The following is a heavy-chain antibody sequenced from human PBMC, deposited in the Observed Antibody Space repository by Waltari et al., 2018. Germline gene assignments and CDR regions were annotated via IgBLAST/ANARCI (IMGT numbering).Heavy chain of an antibody. Sequence: QVQLQESGPGLVKPSETLSLPCAVSGYSISSGYYWGWIRQPPGKGLAWIGSIYHSGSTYYNPSLKSRVTISVDTSKNQFSLKLSSVTAADTAVYYCARVGGYCSGGSCRGRYYYYMDVWGKGTTVTVSS. J-gene: IGHJ6*03. CDR2: IYHSGST. CDR3: ARVGGYCSGGSCRGRYYYYMDV. CDR1: GYSISSGYY. D-gene: IGHD2-15*01. V-gene: IGHV4-38-2*01.